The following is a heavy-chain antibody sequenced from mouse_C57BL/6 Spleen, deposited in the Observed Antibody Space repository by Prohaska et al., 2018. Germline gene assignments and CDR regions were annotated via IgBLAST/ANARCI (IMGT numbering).Heavy chain of an antibody. Sequence: QLVESGGGLVQPKGSFKLSCAASGFSFNTYAMNWVRQAPGKGLEWVARISSKSNNYATYYADTVKDRFTISRDDTESMLYLQMNNLKTEETAMDYCVRQDYDYGPCDYWGQGTTLTVSS. CDR2: ISSKSNNYAT. D-gene: IGHD2-4*01. J-gene: IGHJ2*01. CDR1: GFSFNTYA. V-gene: IGHV10-1*01. CDR3: VRQDYDYGPCDY.